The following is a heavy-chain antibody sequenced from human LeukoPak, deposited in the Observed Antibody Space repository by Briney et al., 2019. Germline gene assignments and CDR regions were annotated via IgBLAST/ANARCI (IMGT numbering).Heavy chain of an antibody. J-gene: IGHJ3*02. Sequence: ASVKVSCKASGYTFTGYYMYCVRQAPRQGGQWMGWINPNSGGTNYAQNLQGRVTMTEDTSTDTAYMELSSLRSEDTAVYYCTTEGAAAVRAFDIWGDGTMVTVSS. D-gene: IGHD6-13*01. CDR1: GYTFTGYY. CDR3: TTEGAAAVRAFDI. V-gene: IGHV1-2*02. CDR2: INPNSGGT.